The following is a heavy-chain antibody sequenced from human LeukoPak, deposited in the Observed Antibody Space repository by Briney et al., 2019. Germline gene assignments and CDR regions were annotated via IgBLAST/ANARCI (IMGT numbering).Heavy chain of an antibody. CDR2: ISAYNGNT. J-gene: IGHJ6*03. CDR1: GYTFTSYG. D-gene: IGHD3-22*01. V-gene: IGHV1-18*01. Sequence: GASVKVSCKASGYTFTSYGISWVRQAPGQGLEWKGWISAYNGNTNYAQKLQGRVTMTTDTSTSTAYMELRSLRSDDTAVYYCARYHRDYYDSSGYYPHYYYYMDVWGKGTTVTISS. CDR3: ARYHRDYYDSSGYYPHYYYYMDV.